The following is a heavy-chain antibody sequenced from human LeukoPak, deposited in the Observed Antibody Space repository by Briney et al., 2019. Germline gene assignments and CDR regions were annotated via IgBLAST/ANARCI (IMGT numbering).Heavy chain of an antibody. D-gene: IGHD3-10*01. CDR3: ARSAGWFGDYYYYMDV. J-gene: IGHJ6*03. Sequence: GASVKVSCKASGGTFSSYAISWVRQAPGQGLEWMGGIMPIFGTANYAQKFQGRVTITTDESTSTAYMELSSLRSEDTAVYYCARSAGWFGDYYYYMDVWGKGTTVTVSS. CDR1: GGTFSSYA. CDR2: IMPIFGTA. V-gene: IGHV1-69*05.